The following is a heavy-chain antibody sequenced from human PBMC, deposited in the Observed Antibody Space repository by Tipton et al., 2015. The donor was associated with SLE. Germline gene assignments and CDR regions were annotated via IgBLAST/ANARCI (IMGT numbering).Heavy chain of an antibody. D-gene: IGHD6-19*01. CDR2: INSDGSST. V-gene: IGHV3-74*01. CDR1: GFTFSSYW. Sequence: GSLRLSCAASGFTFSSYWMHWIRQAPGKGLVWVSRINSDGSSTRDADSVKGRFTISRDNAKNTLYLQMNSLRVEDTAVYYCARPSGWYKGAFDIWGQGTMVTVSS. J-gene: IGHJ3*02. CDR3: ARPSGWYKGAFDI.